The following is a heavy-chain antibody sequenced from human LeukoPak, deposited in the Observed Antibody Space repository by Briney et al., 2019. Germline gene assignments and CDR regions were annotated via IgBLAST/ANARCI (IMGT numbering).Heavy chain of an antibody. CDR3: ARVYSGSLGYYYYYMDV. V-gene: IGHV4-59*01. J-gene: IGHJ6*03. CDR2: IYYSGST. CDR1: GGSISSYY. Sequence: SETLSLTCSVSGGSISSYYWSWIRQPPGKGLEWIGYIYYSGSTNYNPSLKSRVTISVDTSKNQFSLKLSSVTAADTAVYYCARVYSGSLGYYYYYMDVWGKGTTVTISS. D-gene: IGHD1-26*01.